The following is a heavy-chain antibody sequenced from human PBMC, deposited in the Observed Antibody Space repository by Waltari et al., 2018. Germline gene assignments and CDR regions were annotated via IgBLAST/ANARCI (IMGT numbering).Heavy chain of an antibody. D-gene: IGHD3-16*01. Sequence: EVQLFESGGGLVQPGGSLRLSCAAPGLTFSKYAMSWVRQTPGRGLEWVSSISGSGNLTHYADSVKGRFTISRDNSGNTLFLQMNSLKTDDSAVYYCAKQKTGGANDFWGQGTLVTVST. CDR1: GLTFSKYA. CDR3: AKQKTGGANDF. J-gene: IGHJ4*01. V-gene: IGHV3-23*01. CDR2: ISGSGNLT.